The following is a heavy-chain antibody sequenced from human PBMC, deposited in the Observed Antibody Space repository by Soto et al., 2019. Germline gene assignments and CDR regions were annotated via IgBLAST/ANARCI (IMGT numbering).Heavy chain of an antibody. V-gene: IGHV4-28*03. CDR1: GYSISSSNW. CDR3: ARGSYYYDSSGYYYVGDFDY. CDR2: IYYSGTT. J-gene: IGHJ4*02. D-gene: IGHD3-22*01. Sequence: SETLSLTCAVSGYSISSSNWWGWIRQPPGKGLEWIGYIYYSGTTYYNPSLKSRVTMSVDTSKNQFSLKLSSVTAADTAVYYCARGSYYYDSSGYYYVGDFDYWGQGTLVTVS.